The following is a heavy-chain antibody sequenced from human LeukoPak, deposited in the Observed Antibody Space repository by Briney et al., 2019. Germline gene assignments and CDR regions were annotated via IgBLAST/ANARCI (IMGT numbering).Heavy chain of an antibody. D-gene: IGHD3/OR15-3a*01. J-gene: IGHJ3*02. CDR2: MGGSGGST. CDR3: SRIPSDFWTGYYAFDI. V-gene: IGHV3-23*01. CDR1: GFTLSSYA. Sequence: GGSLRLSCTASGFTLSSYAMSWVRQSPGKGLEWISAMGGSGGSTYYAHSVKGRFTISRDDSKNTLFLQMHSLRAEDTAIYYCSRIPSDFWTGYYAFDIWGQGTMVSVS.